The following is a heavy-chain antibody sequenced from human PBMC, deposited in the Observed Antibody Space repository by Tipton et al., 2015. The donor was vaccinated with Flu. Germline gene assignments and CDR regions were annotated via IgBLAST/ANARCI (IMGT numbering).Heavy chain of an antibody. CDR2: IYSSGST. D-gene: IGHD4-17*01. Sequence: TLSLTCTVSGASISSRSYYWGWIRQPPGKGLEWIGCIYSSGSTYYNPSLKSRVTISLDTSKNQFSLKLSSVTAADTAVYYCGAVTPGHWYFDLWGRGTLVTVSS. CDR1: GASISSRSYY. V-gene: IGHV4-39*07. J-gene: IGHJ2*01. CDR3: GAVTPGHWYFDL.